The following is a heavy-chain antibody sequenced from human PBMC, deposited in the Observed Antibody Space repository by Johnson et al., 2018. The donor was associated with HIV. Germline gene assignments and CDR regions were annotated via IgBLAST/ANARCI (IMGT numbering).Heavy chain of an antibody. V-gene: IGHV3-66*01. CDR1: GFTVSSNY. CDR3: ARDYSSSGAFDI. Sequence: VQLVESGGGLVQPGGSLRLSCAASGFTVSSNYMSWVRQAPGKGLEWVSVIYSGGSTYYADSVKGRFTISRDNAKNSPYLQMNSLRAEDTAVYYCARDYSSSGAFDIWSQGTMVTVSS. CDR2: IYSGGST. J-gene: IGHJ3*02. D-gene: IGHD6-6*01.